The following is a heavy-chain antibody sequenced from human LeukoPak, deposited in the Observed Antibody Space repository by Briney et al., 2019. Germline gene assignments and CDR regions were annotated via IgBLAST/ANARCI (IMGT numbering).Heavy chain of an antibody. D-gene: IGHD3-10*01. J-gene: IGHJ5*02. CDR3: AREAGQYYGSGT. Sequence: ASVKVSSKASGYTFTSYAMHWVRQAPGQRLEWMGWINAGNGNTKYSQKFQGRVTITRDTSASTAYMELSSLRSEDTAVYYCAREAGQYYGSGTWGQGTLVAVSS. CDR1: GYTFTSYA. V-gene: IGHV1-3*01. CDR2: INAGNGNT.